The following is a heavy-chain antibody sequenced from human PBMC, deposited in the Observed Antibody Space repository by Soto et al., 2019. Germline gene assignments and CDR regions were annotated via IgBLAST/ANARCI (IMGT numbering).Heavy chain of an antibody. CDR1: GGSIISGGYY. V-gene: IGHV4-31*03. D-gene: IGHD6-6*01. CDR2: IYYSGST. CDR3: ERVPAYSSSWVGDC. Sequence: SETLSLTCTVSGGSIISGGYYWSWIRQHPGKGLEWIGYIYYSGSTYYNPSLKSRVTISVDTSKNQFSLKLSSVTAADTAVYYCERVPAYSSSWVGDCWGQGTLVTVPS. J-gene: IGHJ4*02.